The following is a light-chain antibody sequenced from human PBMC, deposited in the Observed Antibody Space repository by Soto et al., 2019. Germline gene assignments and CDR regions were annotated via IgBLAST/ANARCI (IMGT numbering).Light chain of an antibody. CDR3: QEYDSAPFT. V-gene: IGKV1-27*01. CDR2: AAS. Sequence: DIQMTQSPSSLSASVGDRVTITCRASQGISNFLVWYQQKPGKVPRVLIYAASTLQAGVPSRFSGSGSGTDFTLTISSLQPEDVATYYCQEYDSAPFTFGPGTKVDIK. CDR1: QGISNF. J-gene: IGKJ3*01.